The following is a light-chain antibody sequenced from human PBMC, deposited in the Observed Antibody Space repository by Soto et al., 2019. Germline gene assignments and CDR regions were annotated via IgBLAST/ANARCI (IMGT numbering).Light chain of an antibody. CDR3: QQYGSSPWT. J-gene: IGKJ1*01. V-gene: IGKV3-20*01. CDR2: GAS. CDR1: QSVSSSY. Sequence: EIVWAQSPGTLSLSPAERATLSCRSSQSVSSSYLAWYQQKPGQAPRLLIYGASSRATGIPDRFSGSGSGTDFSLTISRLEPEDFAVYYCQQYGSSPWTFGQGTKVDI.